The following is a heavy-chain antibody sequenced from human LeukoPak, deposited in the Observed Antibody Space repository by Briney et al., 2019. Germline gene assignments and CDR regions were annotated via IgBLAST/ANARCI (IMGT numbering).Heavy chain of an antibody. CDR3: ARGGSPIYYYYMDV. Sequence: GGSLRLSCAASGFTFSKSWMHWVRQVPGKGLVLVSRIYNDGSTTNYADSVKGRFTISRDNSKTTLYLQMNSLRAEDTALYYCARGGSPIYYYYMDVWGKGTTVTVSS. CDR1: GFTFSKSW. J-gene: IGHJ6*03. CDR2: IYNDGSTT. V-gene: IGHV3-74*01. D-gene: IGHD2-21*01.